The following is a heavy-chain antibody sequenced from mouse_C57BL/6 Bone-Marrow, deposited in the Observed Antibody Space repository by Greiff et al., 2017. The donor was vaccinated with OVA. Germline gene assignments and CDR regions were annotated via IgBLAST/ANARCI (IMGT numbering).Heavy chain of an antibody. Sequence: VKLMESGAELARPGASVKLSCKASGYTFTSYGISWVKQRTGQGLEWIGEIYPRSGNTYYNEKFKGKATLTADKSSSTAYMELRSLTSEDSAVYFCARSFITTVVVPMDYWGQGTSVTVSS. CDR3: ARSFITTVVVPMDY. D-gene: IGHD1-1*01. J-gene: IGHJ4*01. CDR1: GYTFTSYG. V-gene: IGHV1-81*01. CDR2: IYPRSGNT.